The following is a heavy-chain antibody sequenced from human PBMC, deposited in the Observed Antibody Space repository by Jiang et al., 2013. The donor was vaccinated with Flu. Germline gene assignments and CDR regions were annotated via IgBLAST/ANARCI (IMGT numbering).Heavy chain of an antibody. CDR3: ARARDGGYEYYFDY. Sequence: QLVESGPGLVKPSETLSLTCTVSGGSISSYYWSWIRQPPGKGLEWIGYIYTSGSTNYNPSLKSRVTISVDTSKNQFSLKLSSVTAADTAVYYCARARDGGYEYYFDYWGQGTLVTVSS. V-gene: IGHV4-4*09. CDR1: GGSISSYY. CDR2: IYTSGST. J-gene: IGHJ4*02. D-gene: IGHD5-12*01.